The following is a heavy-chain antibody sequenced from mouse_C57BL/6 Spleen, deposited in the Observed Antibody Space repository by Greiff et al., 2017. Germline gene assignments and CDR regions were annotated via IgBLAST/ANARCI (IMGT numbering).Heavy chain of an antibody. V-gene: IGHV5-6*02. CDR3: ARLITSVVANYYAMDY. D-gene: IGHD1-1*01. J-gene: IGHJ4*01. CDR1: GFTFSSYG. CDR2: ISSGGSYT. Sequence: DVKLVESGGDLVKPGASLKLSCAASGFTFSSYGMSWVRQTPDKRLEWVATISSGGSYTYYPDSVKGRFTISRDNAKYTLYLQMSSLKSEDEAMYYCARLITSVVANYYAMDYWGQGTSVTVSS.